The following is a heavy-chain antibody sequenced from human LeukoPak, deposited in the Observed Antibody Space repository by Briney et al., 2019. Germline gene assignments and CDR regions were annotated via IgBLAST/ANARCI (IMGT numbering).Heavy chain of an antibody. CDR1: GFTLSSYW. Sequence: GGSLRLSCAVSGFTLSSYWMHWVRQAPGKGPVWVSRIDSDGSTTDYADSVKGRFTISRDNANNTLYLQMNSLRAEDAGVYYCARGLTLLGYCSSTSCLMNYWGQGTLVTVSS. J-gene: IGHJ4*02. D-gene: IGHD2-2*01. V-gene: IGHV3-74*01. CDR3: ARGLTLLGYCSSTSCLMNY. CDR2: IDSDGSTT.